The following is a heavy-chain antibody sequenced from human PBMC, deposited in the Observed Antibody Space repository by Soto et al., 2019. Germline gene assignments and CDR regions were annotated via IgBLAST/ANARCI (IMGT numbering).Heavy chain of an antibody. D-gene: IGHD1-26*01. CDR2: ISAYNGNT. V-gene: IGHV1-18*01. CDR1: GYIFSNFG. J-gene: IGHJ4*02. CDR3: ARASGGGVGTTSY. Sequence: GPGVKKPGASAKVSCKTSGYIFSNFGISWMRQVPGQGLEWMGWISAYNGNTNYAQKFQDRVTLTTDTSTNTAYMELRSLRSDDTAVYYCARASGGGVGTTSYWGPGTLVTVSS.